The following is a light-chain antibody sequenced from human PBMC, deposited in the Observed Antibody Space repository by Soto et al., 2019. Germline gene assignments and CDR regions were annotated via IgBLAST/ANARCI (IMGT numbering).Light chain of an antibody. CDR3: QQRSNWPPIT. V-gene: IGKV3-11*01. CDR2: DAS. CDR1: QSVSSY. J-gene: IGKJ5*01. Sequence: EIVFTQSPATLSLSPGERATLSCRASQSVSSYLAWYQQKPGQAPRLLIYDASNRATGIPARFSGSGSWTDFTLTISSLEPEDFAVYYCQQRSNWPPITFGQGTRLAIK.